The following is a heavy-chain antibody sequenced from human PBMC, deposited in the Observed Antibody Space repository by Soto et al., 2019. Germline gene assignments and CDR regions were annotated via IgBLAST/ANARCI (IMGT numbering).Heavy chain of an antibody. CDR1: GYTLTSYY. CDR3: ARDGSGSYFVL. J-gene: IGHJ1*01. CDR2: INPSDGST. Sequence: ASVKVSCKASGYTLTSYYIHWVRQAPGQGLEWLGRINPSDGSTTSRQTLRGRFSMTRDTSASTVFMELSSLKSQDTAVYFCARDGSGSYFVLWGQGTRVTVSS. V-gene: IGHV1-46*01. D-gene: IGHD3-9*01.